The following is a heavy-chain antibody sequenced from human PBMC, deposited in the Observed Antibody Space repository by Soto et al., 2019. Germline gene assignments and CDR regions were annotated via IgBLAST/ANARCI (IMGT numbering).Heavy chain of an antibody. Sequence: QVPLVQSGAEVKKPGASVKVSCKASGYTFTSYGISWVRQAPGQGLEWMGWISAYNGNTNYAQKLQGRVTMTTDTSTSTAYMELRSLRSDDTAVYYCARDMRGIVVVPAAMGMDYWGQGTLVTVSS. D-gene: IGHD2-2*01. CDR2: ISAYNGNT. CDR1: GYTFTSYG. CDR3: ARDMRGIVVVPAAMGMDY. J-gene: IGHJ4*02. V-gene: IGHV1-18*01.